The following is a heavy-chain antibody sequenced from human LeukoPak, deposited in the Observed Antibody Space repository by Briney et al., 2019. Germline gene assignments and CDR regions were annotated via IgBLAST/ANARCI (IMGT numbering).Heavy chain of an antibody. CDR2: ISYDGSNK. J-gene: IGHJ4*02. V-gene: IGHV3-30-3*01. D-gene: IGHD6-19*01. CDR1: GVTFSSYA. Sequence: GGSLRLSYAASGVTFSSYAMHWVRQAPGKGLEWVAVISYDGSNKYYADSVKGRFTISRDNSKNTLYLQMNSLRAEDTAVYYCARGSGIAVAGTSSPFDYWGQGTLVTVSS. CDR3: ARGSGIAVAGTSSPFDY.